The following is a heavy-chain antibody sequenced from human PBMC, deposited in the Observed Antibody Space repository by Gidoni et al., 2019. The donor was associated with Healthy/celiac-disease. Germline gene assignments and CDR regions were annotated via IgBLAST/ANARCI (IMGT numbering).Heavy chain of an antibody. CDR3: ASAGRIGATRVNYFDY. CDR2: IILIVGTA. V-gene: IGHV1-69*01. Sequence: QVQLVQSGAEVKKPGSTVKVSCKASGGPFSSSALSWVRQAPGQALEWMAGIILIVGTANYAQKFQGRVTITAYESTSTAYLELSSLRSEATDVYYCASAGRIGATRVNYFDYWGQGTLVTVSS. J-gene: IGHJ4*02. D-gene: IGHD5-12*01. CDR1: GGPFSSSA.